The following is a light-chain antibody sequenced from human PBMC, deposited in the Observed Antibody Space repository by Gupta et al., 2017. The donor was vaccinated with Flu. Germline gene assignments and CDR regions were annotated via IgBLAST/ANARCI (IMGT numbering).Light chain of an antibody. V-gene: IGKV3-20*01. CDR1: QSVNNNY. J-gene: IGKJ1*01. Sequence: IALTQSPGTLSLSPGERATLSCRASQSVNNNYLAWYQQKPGQAPRLLIYGASSRATGIPDRFSGSGSGTDFTLTISRLEPEDFAVYYCQQYGSSPRTFGQGTKVEIK. CDR2: GAS. CDR3: QQYGSSPRT.